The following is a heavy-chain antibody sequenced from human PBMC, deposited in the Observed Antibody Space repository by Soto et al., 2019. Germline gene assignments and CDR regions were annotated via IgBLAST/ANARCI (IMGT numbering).Heavy chain of an antibody. CDR2: IISIFGTA. D-gene: IGHD2-2*01. CDR3: ARHVPAAGYYYGMDV. V-gene: IGHV1-69*13. J-gene: IGHJ6*02. CDR1: GGTFSSYA. Sequence: GASVKVSCKASGGTFSSYAISWVRQAPGQGLEWMGGIISIFGTANYAQKFQGRVTITADESTSTAYMELSNLRSEDTAVYYCARHVPAAGYYYGMDVWGQGTTVTVS.